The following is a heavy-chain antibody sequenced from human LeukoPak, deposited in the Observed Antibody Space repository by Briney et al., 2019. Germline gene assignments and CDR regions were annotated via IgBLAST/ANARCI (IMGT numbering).Heavy chain of an antibody. Sequence: AGGGLRISSAASWVTFCSYWMSWGRHAPGEGRGGGANLKQEGSEKYYVDSVKGRFTISRDNAKNSLYLQMNSLRAEDTAVYYCARDKAHYDFWSGYLFDPWGQGTLVTVSS. CDR1: WVTFCSYW. CDR3: ARDKAHYDFWSGYLFDP. CDR2: LKQEGSEK. J-gene: IGHJ5*02. V-gene: IGHV3-7*01. D-gene: IGHD3-3*01.